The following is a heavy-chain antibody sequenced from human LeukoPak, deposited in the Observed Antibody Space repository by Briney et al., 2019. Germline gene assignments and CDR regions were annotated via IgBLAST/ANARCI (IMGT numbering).Heavy chain of an antibody. D-gene: IGHD4-17*01. CDR2: ISYDGSNK. CDR3: AKESYGDYYHFDY. Sequence: GRSLRLSCAASGFTFSSYAMHWVRQAPDKGLEWVAVISYDGSNKYYADSVKGRFTISRDNSKNTLYLQMNSLRAEDTAVYYCAKESYGDYYHFDYWGQGTLVTVSS. CDR1: GFTFSSYA. J-gene: IGHJ4*02. V-gene: IGHV3-30*04.